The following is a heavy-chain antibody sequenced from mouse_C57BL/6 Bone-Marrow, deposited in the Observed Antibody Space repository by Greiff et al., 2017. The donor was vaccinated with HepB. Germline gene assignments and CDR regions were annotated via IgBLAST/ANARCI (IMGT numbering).Heavy chain of an antibody. Sequence: VKLVESGPELVKPGASVKISCKASGYTFTDYYINWVKQRPGQGLEWIGWIFPGSGSTYYNEKFKGKATLTVDKSSSTAYMLLSSLTSEDSAVYFCARSGGLLRPDYWGQGTTLTVSS. J-gene: IGHJ2*01. D-gene: IGHD2-4*01. CDR3: ARSGGLLRPDY. CDR1: GYTFTDYY. V-gene: IGHV1-75*01. CDR2: IFPGSGST.